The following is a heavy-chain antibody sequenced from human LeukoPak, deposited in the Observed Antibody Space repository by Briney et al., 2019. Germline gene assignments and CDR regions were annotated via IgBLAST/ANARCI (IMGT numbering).Heavy chain of an antibody. CDR2: IYTSGST. D-gene: IGHD3-22*01. V-gene: IGHV4-4*07. Sequence: SETLSLTCTVSGGSISSYYWSWIRQPAGKGLEWIGRIYTSGSTNYNPSLKSRVTMSVDTSKNQFSLKLCSVTAADTAVYYCARVDRYYDSSGYYSDYFDYWGQGTLVTVSS. J-gene: IGHJ4*02. CDR1: GGSISSYY. CDR3: ARVDRYYDSSGYYSDYFDY.